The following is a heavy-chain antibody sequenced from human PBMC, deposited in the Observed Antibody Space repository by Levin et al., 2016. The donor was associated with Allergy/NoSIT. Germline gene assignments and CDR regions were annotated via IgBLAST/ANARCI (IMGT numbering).Heavy chain of an antibody. D-gene: IGHD2-2*01. CDR3: ARDLVVEPSAIILDAFDM. J-gene: IGHJ3*02. V-gene: IGHV3-11*05. Sequence: WIRQPPGKGLEWISYITTSHPYVDYADSVRGRFIISRDDAKNSLYLQMNSLRAEDTAVYYCARDLVVEPSAIILDAFDMWGQGTMVTVSS. CDR2: ITTSHPYV.